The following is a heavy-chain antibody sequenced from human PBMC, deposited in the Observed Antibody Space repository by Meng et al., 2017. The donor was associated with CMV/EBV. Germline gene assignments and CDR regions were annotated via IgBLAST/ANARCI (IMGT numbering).Heavy chain of an antibody. Sequence: GGSLRLSCAASGFTFSNYGMYWVRQAPGKGLEWVTFIRYDGSNKYYADSVQGRFTISRDNSKNTLFLQMNSLRAEDTAVYYCARPLTNYDFWSGYYTGGGMDVWGQEATVTVSS. D-gene: IGHD3-3*01. J-gene: IGHJ6*02. V-gene: IGHV3-30*02. CDR3: ARPLTNYDFWSGYYTGGGMDV. CDR2: IRYDGSNK. CDR1: GFTFSNYG.